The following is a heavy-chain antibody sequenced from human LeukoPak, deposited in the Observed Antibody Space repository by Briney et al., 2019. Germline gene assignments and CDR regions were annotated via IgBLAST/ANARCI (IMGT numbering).Heavy chain of an antibody. CDR1: GGSITSSSYY. V-gene: IGHV4-39*07. Sequence: PSETLSLTCTVSGGSITSSSYYWGWIRQPPGKGLEWIGSVYYSGNTHYNSSLKSRVTISVDTSKNQFSLKLSSVTAADTAVYYCARGIRGVMGNWFDPWGQGTLVTVSS. CDR2: VYYSGNT. D-gene: IGHD3-10*01. CDR3: ARGIRGVMGNWFDP. J-gene: IGHJ5*02.